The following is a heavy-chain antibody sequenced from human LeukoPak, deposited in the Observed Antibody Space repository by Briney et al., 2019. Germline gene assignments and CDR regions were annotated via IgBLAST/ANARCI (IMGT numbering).Heavy chain of an antibody. D-gene: IGHD6-6*01. Sequence: ASVRVSCKASGGTFSSYAISWVRQAPGQGLEWMGRIIPILGIANYAQKFQGRVTITADKSTSTAYMELSSLRSEDTAVYYCARETIEYSSSSPPDYYYGMDVWGQGTTVTVSS. CDR1: GGTFSSYA. CDR3: ARETIEYSSSSPPDYYYGMDV. V-gene: IGHV1-69*04. J-gene: IGHJ6*02. CDR2: IIPILGIA.